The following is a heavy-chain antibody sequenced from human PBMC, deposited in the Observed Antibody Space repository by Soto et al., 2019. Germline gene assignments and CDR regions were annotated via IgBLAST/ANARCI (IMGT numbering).Heavy chain of an antibody. CDR3: ARGGRGRWLQFDY. V-gene: IGHV1-69*13. CDR2: IIPIFGTA. J-gene: IGHJ4*02. D-gene: IGHD5-12*01. Sequence: EASVKVSCKASGGTFSSYAISWVRQAPGQGLEWMGGIIPIFGTANYAQKFQGRVTITADESTSTAYMELSSLRSEDTAVYYCARGGRGRWLQFDYWGQGTLVTVSS. CDR1: GGTFSSYA.